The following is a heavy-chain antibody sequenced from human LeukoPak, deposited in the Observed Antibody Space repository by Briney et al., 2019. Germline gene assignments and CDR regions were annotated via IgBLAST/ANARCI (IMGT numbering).Heavy chain of an antibody. CDR1: GFTFSSYA. J-gene: IGHJ4*02. D-gene: IGHD2-21*02. CDR3: AKDPHIVVVTALVDY. CDR2: ISGSGGST. V-gene: IGHV3-23*01. Sequence: PGASLRLSCAASGFTFSSYAMSWVRQAPGKGLEWVSAISGSGGSTYYADSVKGRFTISRDNSKNTLYLQMNSLRAEDTAVYYRAKDPHIVVVTALVDYWGQGTLVTVSS.